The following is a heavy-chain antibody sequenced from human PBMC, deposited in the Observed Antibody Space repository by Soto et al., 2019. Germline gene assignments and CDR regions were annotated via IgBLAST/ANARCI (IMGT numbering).Heavy chain of an antibody. CDR2: ISGSGAGT. D-gene: IGHD6-19*01. CDR1: GFTFTTFA. J-gene: IGHJ5*02. CDR3: AKEFLTVAGSHFGH. V-gene: IGHV3-23*01. Sequence: EVQLLESGGGLVQPGGSLRLSCAASGFTFTTFAMSWVRQAPGKGLEWVSAISGSGAGTYFADSVKGRFTISRDNSKNTLYLQMNCLRGEDTAVYYCAKEFLTVAGSHFGHWGQGTLVTVSS.